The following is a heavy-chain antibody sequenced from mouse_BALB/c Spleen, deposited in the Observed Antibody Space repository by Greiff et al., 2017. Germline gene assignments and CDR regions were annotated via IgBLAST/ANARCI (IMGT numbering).Heavy chain of an antibody. J-gene: IGHJ3*01. V-gene: IGHV5-6*01. D-gene: IGHD4-1*01. CDR3: ANWEGFAY. CDR2: ISSGGSYT. Sequence: EVKVVESGGDLVKPGGSLKLSCAASGFTFSSYGMSWVRQTPDKRLEWVATISSGGSYTYYPDSVKGRFTISRDNAKNTLYLQMSSLKSEDTAMYYCANWEGFAYWGQGTLVTVSA. CDR1: GFTFSSYG.